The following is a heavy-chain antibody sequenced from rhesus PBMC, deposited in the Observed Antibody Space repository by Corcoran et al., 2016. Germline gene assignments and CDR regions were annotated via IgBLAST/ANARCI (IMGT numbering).Heavy chain of an antibody. CDR1: GGSISSRNW. D-gene: IGHD5-12*01. J-gene: IGHJ4*01. CDR2: IYVEWCVP. V-gene: IGHV4-93*01. CDR3: ARDPPGTSTVTNFHY. Sequence: QVQLQESGPAVVKPSETLSLTCAVSGGSISSRNWWSWIRQSPGKGLDWIGGIYVEWCVPEDNPAPETRVTIAKDTSKNQFPPKLSAVTAADTAVYDGARDPPGTSTVTNFHYGGQVVLVTVSS.